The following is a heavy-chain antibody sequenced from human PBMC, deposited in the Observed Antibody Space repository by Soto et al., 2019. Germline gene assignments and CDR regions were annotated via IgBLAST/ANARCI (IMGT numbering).Heavy chain of an antibody. CDR2: ISGSGGST. J-gene: IGHJ5*02. CDR1: GFTFSSYA. V-gene: IGHV3-23*01. D-gene: IGHD3-9*01. CDR3: AKDAIKVLRYFDWSVNWFDP. Sequence: QSGGSLRLSCAASGFTFSSYAMSWVRQAPGKGLEWVSAISGSGGSTYYADSVKGRFTISRDNSKNTLYLQMNSLRAEDTAVYYCAKDAIKVLRYFDWSVNWFDPWGQGTLVTVSS.